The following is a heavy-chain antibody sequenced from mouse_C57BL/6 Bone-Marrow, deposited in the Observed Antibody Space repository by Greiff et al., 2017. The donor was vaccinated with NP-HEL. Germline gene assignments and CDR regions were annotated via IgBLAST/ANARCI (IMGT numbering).Heavy chain of an antibody. J-gene: IGHJ4*01. CDR2: SRNKANDYTT. D-gene: IGHD2-3*01. V-gene: IGHV7-1*01. CDR3: ARDAYDGYYSYYAMDY. Sequence: EVKLVESGGGLVQSGRSLRLSCATSGFTFSDFYMEWVRQAPGKGLEWIAASRNKANDYTTEYSASVKGRFIVSRDTSQSILYLQMNALRAEDTAMYYCARDAYDGYYSYYAMDYWGQGTSVTVSS. CDR1: GFTFSDFY.